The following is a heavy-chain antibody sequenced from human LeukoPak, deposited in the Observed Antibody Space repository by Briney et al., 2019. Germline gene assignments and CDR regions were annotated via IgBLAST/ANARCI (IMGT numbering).Heavy chain of an antibody. D-gene: IGHD6-13*01. CDR3: ARDYPRYSSSPRTFDY. CDR2: INTNTGNP. CDR1: GGTFSSYA. J-gene: IGHJ4*02. Sequence: ASVKVSCKASGGTFSSYAISWVRQAPGQGLEWMGWINTNTGNPTSAQGFTGRFVFSLDTSVNTAYLQISSLKAEDTAVYYCARDYPRYSSSPRTFDYWGQGTLVTVSS. V-gene: IGHV7-4-1*02.